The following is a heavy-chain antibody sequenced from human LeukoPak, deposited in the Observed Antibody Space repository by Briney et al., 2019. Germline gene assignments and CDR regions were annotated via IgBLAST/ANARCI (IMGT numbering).Heavy chain of an antibody. J-gene: IGHJ4*02. V-gene: IGHV4-34*01. Sequence: SETLSLTCAVYGGPFSGSYWSWIRQPPGKGLEWIGEINHSGSTNYNPSLKSRVTISVDTSKNQFSLKLSSVTAADTAVYYCARGSVAAADYWGQGTLVTVSS. CDR1: GGPFSGSY. CDR2: INHSGST. CDR3: ARGSVAAADY. D-gene: IGHD6-25*01.